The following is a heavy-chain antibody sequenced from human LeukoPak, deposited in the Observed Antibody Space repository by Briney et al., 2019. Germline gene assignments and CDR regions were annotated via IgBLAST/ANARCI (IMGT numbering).Heavy chain of an antibody. CDR1: GFTFSDYY. J-gene: IGHJ4*02. V-gene: IGHV3-11*04. Sequence: PGGSLRLSCAASGFTFSDYYMSWIRQAPGKGLEWVSYISSSGSTIYYADSVKGRFTISRDNAKNSLYLQMNSLRTEDTAVYYCARDPNYYDSSGYYDSFDYWGQGTLVTVSS. CDR3: ARDPNYYDSSGYYDSFDY. D-gene: IGHD3-22*01. CDR2: ISSSGSTI.